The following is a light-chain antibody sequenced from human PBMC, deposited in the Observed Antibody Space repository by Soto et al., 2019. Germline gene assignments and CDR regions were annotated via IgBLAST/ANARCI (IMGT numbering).Light chain of an antibody. Sequence: EIVLTQSPATLSVSPGERATLSCRTSQTISDNLAWYQQRPGQAPRLLIYGASTRATGVPARFSGGGSGTEFTLTISSLQSEDFAVYYCQQYNNWRTFGQGTK. CDR2: GAS. V-gene: IGKV3-15*01. J-gene: IGKJ1*01. CDR1: QTISDN. CDR3: QQYNNWRT.